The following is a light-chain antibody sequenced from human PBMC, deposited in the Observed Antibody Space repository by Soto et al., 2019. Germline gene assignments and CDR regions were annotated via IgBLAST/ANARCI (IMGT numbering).Light chain of an antibody. CDR3: QQFYSTPYT. CDR2: WAS. J-gene: IGKJ2*01. V-gene: IGKV4-1*01. Sequence: DVVMTQSPDSLAVSLGERATINCKSSQSVLNSPNNKNYLAWYQQKPGQSPELLIYWASTRESGVPDRFSGSGSGTDFTLTISSLQAEDVAVYYCQQFYSTPYTFGQGTKLEIK. CDR1: QSVLNSPNNKNY.